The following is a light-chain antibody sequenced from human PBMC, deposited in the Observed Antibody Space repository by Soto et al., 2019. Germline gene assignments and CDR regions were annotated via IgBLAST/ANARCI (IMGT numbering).Light chain of an antibody. Sequence: DIQMTQSPSALSASVGDRVTISCRSSQHIATYLNWYQHKPGKAPKLLVYAASTLQGVVPSRFSGSGSVTDFRLTISSLQPDDCATYYCQQASPIPRPFGQGTKV. CDR1: QHIATY. CDR2: AAS. V-gene: IGKV1-39*01. CDR3: QQASPIPRP. J-gene: IGKJ1*01.